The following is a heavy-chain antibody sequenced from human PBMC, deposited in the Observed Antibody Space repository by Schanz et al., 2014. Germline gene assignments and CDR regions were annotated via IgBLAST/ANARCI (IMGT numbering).Heavy chain of an antibody. CDR3: ARGGGPEDGFDI. J-gene: IGHJ3*02. V-gene: IGHV3-33*01. CDR2: IWYDGSNK. Sequence: QVQLVESGGGVVQPGRSLRLSCAASGFTFSSYGMHWVRQAPGKGLEWVAIIWYDGSNKYYADSVKGRFTISRDNSKNTLFLQMSSLRAEDTAVYYCARGGGPEDGFDIWGQGTILTVSS. D-gene: IGHD5-12*01. CDR1: GFTFSSYG.